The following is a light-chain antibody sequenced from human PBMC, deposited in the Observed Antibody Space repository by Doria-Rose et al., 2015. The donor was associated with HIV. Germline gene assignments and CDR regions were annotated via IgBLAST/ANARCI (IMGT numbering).Light chain of an antibody. CDR2: DGS. CDR1: QSFSSTY. V-gene: IGKV3-20*01. Sequence: EIVMTQSPGTLSLSPGEGATLSCRASQSFSSTYLAWYQQKPGQAPSLLIYDGSTRATGIPDRISASGSGTDFTLTINRLEPEDFALYYCHQYGTSWTFGQGTKVEI. CDR3: HQYGTSWT. J-gene: IGKJ1*01.